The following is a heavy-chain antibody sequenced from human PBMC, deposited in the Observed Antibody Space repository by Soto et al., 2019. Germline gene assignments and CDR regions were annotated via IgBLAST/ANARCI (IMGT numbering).Heavy chain of an antibody. J-gene: IGHJ4*02. CDR2: IYSSGST. CDR1: GGSISSGGYY. Sequence: SETLSLTCTVSGGSISSGGYYWSWIRQYPGKGLEWIAYIYSSGSTYHNPSLKSRITISGDTSKNQFSLKLSSVTAADTAVYYCARGGGSYRFDYWGQGILVTVSS. V-gene: IGHV4-31*03. CDR3: ARGGGSYRFDY. D-gene: IGHD1-26*01.